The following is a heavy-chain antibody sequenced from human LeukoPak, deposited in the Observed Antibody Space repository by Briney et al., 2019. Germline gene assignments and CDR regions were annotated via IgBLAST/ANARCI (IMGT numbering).Heavy chain of an antibody. CDR3: AKDYSDSRVGDVFFEY. V-gene: IGHV3-23*01. CDR1: GLTFSNYA. Sequence: PGGSLSLSRAASGLTFSNYAMSWFRQAPGKGLEWVSGITSGFTPHYADSVKGRFTISRDNSKNTFHPQMNSLRAEDTAVYYCAKDYSDSRVGDVFFEYWGQGTLVTVSS. J-gene: IGHJ4*02. D-gene: IGHD1-26*01. CDR2: ITSGFTP.